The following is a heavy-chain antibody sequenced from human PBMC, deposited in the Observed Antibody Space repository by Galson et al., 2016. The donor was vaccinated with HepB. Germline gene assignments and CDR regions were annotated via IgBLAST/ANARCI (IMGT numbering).Heavy chain of an antibody. CDR1: GDSVSSNSAT. J-gene: IGHJ6*02. CDR2: TYYRSKWYN. Sequence: CAISGDSVSSNSATWSWIRQSPSRGLEWLGRTYYRSKWYNDYALSVKSRITINPDTSKNQFSLQLNSVTPEDTAVYYCARVRSGYSGYANPYYYGMDVWGQGSLVTVSS. V-gene: IGHV6-1*01. D-gene: IGHD5-12*01. CDR3: ARVRSGYSGYANPYYYGMDV.